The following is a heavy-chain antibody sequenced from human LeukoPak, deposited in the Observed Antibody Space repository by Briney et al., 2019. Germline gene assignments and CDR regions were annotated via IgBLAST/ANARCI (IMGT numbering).Heavy chain of an antibody. Sequence: SETLSLTCTVSGGSISSYYWSWIRQPPGKGLEWIGYIYYSGSTYYNPSLKSRVIISVDTSKNQFSLKLSSVTAADTAVYHCARVSCSGGSCYSFDYWGQGTLVTVSS. CDR3: ARVSCSGGSCYSFDY. V-gene: IGHV4-59*08. J-gene: IGHJ4*02. CDR1: GGSISSYY. CDR2: IYYSGST. D-gene: IGHD2-15*01.